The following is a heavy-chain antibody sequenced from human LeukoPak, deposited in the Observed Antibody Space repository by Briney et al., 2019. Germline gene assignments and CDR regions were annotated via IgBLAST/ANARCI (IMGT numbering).Heavy chain of an antibody. CDR1: GGSISSSSYY. CDR3: ARGRRITMVRGVPPFDP. Sequence: SETLSLTCTVSGGSISSSSYYWGWIRQPPGKGLEWIGDISYSGSTYYNPSLKSRVTISVDTSKNQFSLNLSSVTATDTAVYYCARGRRITMVRGVPPFDPWGQGTLVTVSS. CDR2: ISYSGST. V-gene: IGHV4-39*01. J-gene: IGHJ5*02. D-gene: IGHD3-10*01.